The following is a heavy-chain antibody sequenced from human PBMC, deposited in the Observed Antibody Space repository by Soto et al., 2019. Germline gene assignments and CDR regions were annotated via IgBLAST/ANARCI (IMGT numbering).Heavy chain of an antibody. CDR1: GFTFGSYG. Sequence: EVQLLESGGGLVQPGGSLRLTCAASGFTFGSYGMSWVRQAPGKGLEWVSSLSSSSLTVYYADSVKGRFTISRDNSDNTLFLEMTSLRAEDTAFYYCAKDTRIAARPIGYFDHWGQGTLVTVSS. CDR2: LSSSSLTV. CDR3: AKDTRIAARPIGYFDH. D-gene: IGHD6-6*01. V-gene: IGHV3-23*01. J-gene: IGHJ4*02.